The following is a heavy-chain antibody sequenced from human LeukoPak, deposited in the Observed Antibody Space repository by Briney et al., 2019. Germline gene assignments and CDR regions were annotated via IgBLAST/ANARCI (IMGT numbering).Heavy chain of an antibody. Sequence: PGRSLRLPCAASGFTFGSCGMYWVRQAPGKGLEWVAVIWYDGTNRFYADSVKGRFTISRDNSKNTLYLQMNSLRTEDTAVYYCAREEENAFDIWGQGTMVTVSS. CDR1: GFTFGSCG. D-gene: IGHD5-24*01. V-gene: IGHV3-33*07. CDR2: IWYDGTNR. J-gene: IGHJ3*02. CDR3: AREEENAFDI.